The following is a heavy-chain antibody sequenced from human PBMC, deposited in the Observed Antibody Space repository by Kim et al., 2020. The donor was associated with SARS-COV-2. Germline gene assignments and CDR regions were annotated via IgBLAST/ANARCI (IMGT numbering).Heavy chain of an antibody. Sequence: GGSLRLSCAASGFTFDDYAMHWVRQAPGKGLEWVSLISGDGGSTNYADSVKGRFTISRDNSKNALYLQMNSLRTEDTALYYCAIDKYRSGSYGGLGYWGQGTLVTVSS. CDR3: AIDKYRSGSYGGLGY. D-gene: IGHD6-19*01. J-gene: IGHJ4*03. V-gene: IGHV3-43*02. CDR1: GFTFDDYA. CDR2: ISGDGGST.